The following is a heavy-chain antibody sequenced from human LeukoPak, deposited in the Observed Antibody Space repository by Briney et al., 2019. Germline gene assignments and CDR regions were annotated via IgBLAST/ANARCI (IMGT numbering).Heavy chain of an antibody. J-gene: IGHJ4*02. Sequence: PGGSLRLSCAASGFTFSSYAMHWVRQAPGKGLEWVAVISYDGSNKYYADSVKGRFTISRDNSKNTLYLQMNSLRAEDTAVYHCARGSTHDTSCYLRPFDYWGQGTLVTVSS. D-gene: IGHD3-22*01. V-gene: IGHV3-30-3*01. CDR3: ARGSTHDTSCYLRPFDY. CDR2: ISYDGSNK. CDR1: GFTFSSYA.